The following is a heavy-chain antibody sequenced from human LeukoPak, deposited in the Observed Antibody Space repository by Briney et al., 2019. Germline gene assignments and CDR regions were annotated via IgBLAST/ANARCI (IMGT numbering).Heavy chain of an antibody. V-gene: IGHV1-2*02. CDR1: GYTFTGYY. J-gene: IGHJ5*02. D-gene: IGHD2-2*01. Sequence: ASVKVSCKASGYTFTGYYMHWVRQAPGQGLEWMGWINPNSGGTNYAQKFQGRVTMTRDTSISTAYTELSRLRSDDTAVYYCAREIVVVPAAIFGWFDPWGQGTLVTVSS. CDR2: INPNSGGT. CDR3: AREIVVVPAAIFGWFDP.